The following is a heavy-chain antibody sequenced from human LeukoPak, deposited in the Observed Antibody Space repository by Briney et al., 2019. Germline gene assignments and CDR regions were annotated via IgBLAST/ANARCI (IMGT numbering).Heavy chain of an antibody. D-gene: IGHD3-16*01. J-gene: IGHJ6*02. CDR2: IFSGGST. Sequence: WGSLRLSCAASGFTVSSNYMSWVRQAPGKGLEWVSVIFSGGSTYYADSVKGRFTISRDNSKNTLYLQMNSLRAEDTAVYYCARALGGYYGMDVWGQGTTVTVSS. CDR3: ARALGGYYGMDV. V-gene: IGHV3-53*01. CDR1: GFTVSSNY.